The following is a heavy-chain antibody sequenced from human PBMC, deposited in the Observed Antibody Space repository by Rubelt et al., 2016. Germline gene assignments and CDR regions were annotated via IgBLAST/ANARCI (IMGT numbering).Heavy chain of an antibody. J-gene: IGHJ5*02. D-gene: IGHD2-15*01. CDR3: ARDCSGGSCYQGRWFDP. Sequence: MGLEWVSSISSSGSYIYYADSVRGRFTISRDNAKSSLSLQMNSLRAEDTAVYYCARDCSGGSCYQGRWFDPWGQGTLVTVSS. CDR2: ISSSGSYI. V-gene: IGHV3-21*04.